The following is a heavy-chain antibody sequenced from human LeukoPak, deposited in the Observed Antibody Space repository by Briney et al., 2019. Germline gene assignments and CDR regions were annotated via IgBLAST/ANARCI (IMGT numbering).Heavy chain of an antibody. Sequence: GGSLRLSCAASGFTFSDYYMSWIRQAPGKGLEWVSYISSSGSTIYYADSVKGRFTISRDNSKNTLYLQMNSLRAEDTAVYYCARSPRQTGYSSSHYYYYGMDVWGQGTTVTVSS. CDR1: GFTFSDYY. CDR2: ISSSGSTI. D-gene: IGHD6-13*01. V-gene: IGHV3-11*04. CDR3: ARSPRQTGYSSSHYYYYGMDV. J-gene: IGHJ6*02.